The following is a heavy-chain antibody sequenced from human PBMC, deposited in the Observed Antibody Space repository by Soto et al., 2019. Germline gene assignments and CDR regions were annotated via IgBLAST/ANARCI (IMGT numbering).Heavy chain of an antibody. V-gene: IGHV3-30-3*01. CDR2: ISYDGSNK. D-gene: IGHD2-21*02. CDR3: ASEGDFYVPTAYCGGDCYSDY. CDR1: GFTFSSYA. Sequence: GGSLRLSCAASGFTFSSYAMHWVRQAPGKGLEWVAVISYDGSNKYYADSVKGRFTISRDNSKNTLYLQMNSLRAEDTAVYYCASEGDFYVPTAYCGGDCYSDYRGQGTLVTVSS. J-gene: IGHJ4*02.